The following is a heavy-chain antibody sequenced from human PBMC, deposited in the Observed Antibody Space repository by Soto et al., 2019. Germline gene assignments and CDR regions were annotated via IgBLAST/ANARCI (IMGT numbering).Heavy chain of an antibody. CDR3: AMGYCSGGSCYRGSYYYGMDV. J-gene: IGHJ6*02. V-gene: IGHV1-45*02. D-gene: IGHD2-15*01. CDR2: ITPFNGNT. CDR1: GYTFTYRY. Sequence: QMQLVQSGAEVKKTGSSVKVSCKASGYTFTYRYLHWVRQAPGQALEWMGWITPFNGNTNYAQKFQDRVPITRDRSMSTAYMELSSLRSEDTAMYYCAMGYCSGGSCYRGSYYYGMDVWGQGTTVTVSS.